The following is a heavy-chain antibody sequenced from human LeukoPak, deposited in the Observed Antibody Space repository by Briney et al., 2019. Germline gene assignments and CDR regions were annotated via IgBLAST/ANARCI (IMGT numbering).Heavy chain of an antibody. Sequence: GGSLGLSCAASGFTFSSYTMNWVRQAPGKGLEWVSSISSGTGYIYYADSVRGRFTISRDNAKNSLYLQMDSLRAEDTAVYYCARAYSSGWFLFDYWGQGTLVTVSS. CDR1: GFTFSSYT. J-gene: IGHJ4*02. CDR3: ARAYSSGWFLFDY. D-gene: IGHD6-19*01. V-gene: IGHV3-21*01. CDR2: ISSGTGYI.